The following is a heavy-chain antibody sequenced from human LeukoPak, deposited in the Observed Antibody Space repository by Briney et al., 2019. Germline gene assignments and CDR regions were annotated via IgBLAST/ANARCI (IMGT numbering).Heavy chain of an antibody. CDR3: ARDRYYDSSGYYNLDY. V-gene: IGHV3-33*01. J-gene: IGHJ4*02. CDR1: GFTFSGYG. Sequence: GGPLRLSCAASGFTFSGYGFHWVRQAPGKGLEWVALIWYDGSNKYYADSVTGRFTVSRDNSKNTLYLQMNSLRAEDTAVYYCARDRYYDSSGYYNLDYWGQGTLVTVSS. D-gene: IGHD3-22*01. CDR2: IWYDGSNK.